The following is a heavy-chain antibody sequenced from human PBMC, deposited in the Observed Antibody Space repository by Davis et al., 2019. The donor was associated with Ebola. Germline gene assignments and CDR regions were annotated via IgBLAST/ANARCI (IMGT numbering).Heavy chain of an antibody. J-gene: IGHJ6*01. Sequence: SETLSLTCTVSGGSISSYYWSWIRQPPGKGLEWIGYIYYSGSTNYNPSLKSRVTISVDTSKNQFSLKLSSVTAADTAVYYCAREGFHQGPIGLPPGALLQEHLWG. V-gene: IGHV4-59*01. D-gene: IGHD1-26*01. CDR2: IYYSGST. CDR1: GGSISSYY. CDR3: AREGFHQGPIGLPPGALLQEHL.